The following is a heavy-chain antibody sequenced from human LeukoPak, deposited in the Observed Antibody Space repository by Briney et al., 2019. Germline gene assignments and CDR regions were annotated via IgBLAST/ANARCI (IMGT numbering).Heavy chain of an antibody. Sequence: GGSLRLSCAASGFTFSSYAMSWVRQAPGKGLVWVSRINSDGSSTSYADSVKGRFTISRDNAKNTLYLQMNSLRAEDTAVYYCAREVRTGFEYYFDYWGQGTLVTVSS. D-gene: IGHD1/OR15-1a*01. CDR3: AREVRTGFEYYFDY. CDR1: GFTFSSYA. CDR2: INSDGSST. J-gene: IGHJ4*02. V-gene: IGHV3-74*01.